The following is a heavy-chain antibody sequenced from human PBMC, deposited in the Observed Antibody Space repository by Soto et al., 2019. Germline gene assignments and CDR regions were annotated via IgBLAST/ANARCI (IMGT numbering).Heavy chain of an antibody. CDR1: GFSLSTSGVG. Sequence: SGPTLVNPTQTLTLTCTFSGFSLSTSGVGVGWIRQPPGKALEWLALIYWNDDKRYSPSLKSRLTITKDTSKNQVVLTMTNMDPVDTATYYCAHSLGYCSGGSCRFDPWGQGTLVTVSS. CDR3: AHSLGYCSGGSCRFDP. D-gene: IGHD2-15*01. J-gene: IGHJ5*02. CDR2: IYWNDDK. V-gene: IGHV2-5*01.